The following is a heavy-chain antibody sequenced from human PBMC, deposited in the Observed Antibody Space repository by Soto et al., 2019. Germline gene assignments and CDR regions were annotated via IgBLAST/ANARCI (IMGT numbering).Heavy chain of an antibody. CDR2: IYYSGST. CDR1: GGSISSGGYY. J-gene: IGHJ4*02. V-gene: IGHV4-31*03. Sequence: SETLSLTCTVSGGSISSGGYYWRWIRQHPGKGLEWIGYIYYSGSTYYNPSLKSRVTISVDTSKNQFSLKLSSVTAADTAVYYCARGATVTYYFDYWGQGTLVTVSS. CDR3: ARGATVTYYFDY. D-gene: IGHD4-17*01.